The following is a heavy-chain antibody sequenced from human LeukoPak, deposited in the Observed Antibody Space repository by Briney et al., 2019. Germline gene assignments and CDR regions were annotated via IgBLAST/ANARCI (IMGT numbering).Heavy chain of an antibody. V-gene: IGHV3-33*01. Sequence: GGSLRLSWAASGFTFSSYGMPWVRQAPGKGLEWVAVIWYDGSNKYYADSVKGRFTISRDNSKNTLYLQMNSLRTEDTAVYYCAREGGDGAFDIWGQGTMVTVSS. CDR1: GFTFSSYG. D-gene: IGHD2-21*02. CDR2: IWYDGSNK. J-gene: IGHJ3*02. CDR3: AREGGDGAFDI.